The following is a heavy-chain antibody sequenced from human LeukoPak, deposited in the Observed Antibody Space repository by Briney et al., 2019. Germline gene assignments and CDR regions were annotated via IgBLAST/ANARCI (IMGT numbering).Heavy chain of an antibody. J-gene: IGHJ4*02. Sequence: SETLSLTCAVYGGSFSGYYWSWIRQPPGKGLEWIGEINHSGSTNYNPSLKSRVTISVDTSKNQFSLKLSSVTAADTAVYYCARDEHGHSYGNWGQGTLVTASS. V-gene: IGHV4-34*01. CDR3: ARDEHGHSYGN. CDR1: GGSFSGYY. CDR2: INHSGST. D-gene: IGHD5-18*01.